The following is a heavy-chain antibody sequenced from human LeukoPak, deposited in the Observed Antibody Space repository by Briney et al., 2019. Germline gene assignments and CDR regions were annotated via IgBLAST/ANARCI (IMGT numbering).Heavy chain of an antibody. CDR2: IYYSGST. Sequence: PPETLSLTCTVSGGSISSSSYYWGWIRQPPGKGLEWIGSIYYSGSTYYNPSLKSRVTISVDTSKNQFSLKLSSVTAADTAVYYCATSYGDYLYYYYGMDVWGQGTTVTVSS. CDR3: ATSYGDYLYYYYGMDV. J-gene: IGHJ6*02. CDR1: GGSISSSSYY. V-gene: IGHV4-39*01. D-gene: IGHD4-17*01.